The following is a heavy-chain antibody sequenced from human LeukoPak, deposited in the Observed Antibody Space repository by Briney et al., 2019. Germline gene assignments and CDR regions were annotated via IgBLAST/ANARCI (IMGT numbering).Heavy chain of an antibody. CDR2: TYYRPKWYN. Sequence: SQTLSLTCAISGDSVSSNSAAWNWIRQSPSRGLEWLGRTYYRPKWYNDYAVSVKSRITINPDTSKNQFSLQLNSVTPEDTAVYYCAREGPVDTAMVYPGPIDYWGQGTLVTVSS. D-gene: IGHD5-18*01. CDR3: AREGPVDTAMVYPGPIDY. V-gene: IGHV6-1*01. J-gene: IGHJ4*02. CDR1: GDSVSSNSAA.